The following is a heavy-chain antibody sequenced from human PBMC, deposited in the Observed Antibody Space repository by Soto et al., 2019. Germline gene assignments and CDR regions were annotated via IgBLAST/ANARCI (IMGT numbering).Heavy chain of an antibody. J-gene: IGHJ4*02. Sequence: PSETLSLTCTVSGDSVSSYYWSWIRQPPGKGLEWIGYIYYSGSTNYNPSLKSRVTISVDTSKNQFSLKLSSVTAADTAVYYCARMGLSSTYYYDSSGLWDYFDYWGQGTLVTVSS. V-gene: IGHV4-59*08. CDR1: GDSVSSYY. CDR3: ARMGLSSTYYYDSSGLWDYFDY. CDR2: IYYSGST. D-gene: IGHD3-22*01.